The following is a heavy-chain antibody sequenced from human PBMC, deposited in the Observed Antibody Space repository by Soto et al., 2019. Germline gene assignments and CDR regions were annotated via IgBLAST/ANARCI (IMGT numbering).Heavy chain of an antibody. V-gene: IGHV1-24*01. D-gene: IGHD4-17*01. CDR2: LDYEEGER. Sequence: ASVKVSCKVSGNTLSGLPMHWVRQAPGKGREWMGRLDYEEGERNFAHRFHGRVTVTEDTSTDTAYMDLSSYKSEDTAVYYCAAGVTRFGYWGQGTLVTVSS. CDR3: AAGVTRFGY. CDR1: GNTLSGLP. J-gene: IGHJ4*02.